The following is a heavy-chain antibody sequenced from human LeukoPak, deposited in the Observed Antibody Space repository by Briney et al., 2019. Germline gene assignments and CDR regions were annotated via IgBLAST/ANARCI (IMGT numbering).Heavy chain of an antibody. Sequence: GGSLRLSCAASGFTCSNGWMSWVRQAPGKGLEWVGRIKSKTDGGTTDYAAPVKGRFTISRDDSKNTLYLQMNSLKTEDTAVYYCTTEYSEDYYDSSGYYFDYWGQGTLVTVSS. J-gene: IGHJ4*02. CDR1: GFTCSNGW. CDR2: IKSKTDGGTT. D-gene: IGHD3-22*01. CDR3: TTEYSEDYYDSSGYYFDY. V-gene: IGHV3-15*01.